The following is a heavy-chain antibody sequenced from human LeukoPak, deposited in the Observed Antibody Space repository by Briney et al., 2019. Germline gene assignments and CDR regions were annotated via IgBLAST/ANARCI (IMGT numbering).Heavy chain of an antibody. D-gene: IGHD3-3*01. CDR1: GGSISSYY. Sequence: LSETLSLTCTVSGGSISSYYWSWIRQPAGKGLEWIGRIYTSGSTNYNPSLKSRVTMSVDTSKNQFSLKLSSVTAADTAVYYCAAGYYDFWSGYIFDYRGQGTLVTVSS. CDR3: AAGYYDFWSGYIFDY. V-gene: IGHV4-4*07. CDR2: IYTSGST. J-gene: IGHJ4*02.